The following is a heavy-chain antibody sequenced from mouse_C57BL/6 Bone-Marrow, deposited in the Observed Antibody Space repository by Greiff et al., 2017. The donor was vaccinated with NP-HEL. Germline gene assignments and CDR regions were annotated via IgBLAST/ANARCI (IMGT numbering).Heavy chain of an antibody. D-gene: IGHD1-1*01. CDR3: AREDSSYPYYYAMDY. CDR2: IYPRSGNT. J-gene: IGHJ4*01. Sequence: QVQLQQSGAELARPGASVKLSCKASGYTFTSYGISWVKQRTGQGLEWIGEIYPRSGNTYYNEKFKGKATLTADKSSSTAYMELRSLTSEDSAVYFCAREDSSYPYYYAMDYWGQGTSVTVSS. CDR1: GYTFTSYG. V-gene: IGHV1-81*01.